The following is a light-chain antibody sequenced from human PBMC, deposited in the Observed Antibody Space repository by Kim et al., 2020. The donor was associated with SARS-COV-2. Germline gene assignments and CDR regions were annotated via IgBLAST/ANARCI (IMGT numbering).Light chain of an antibody. CDR1: QSVSNN. V-gene: IGKV3-15*01. CDR3: QQYSNWPGT. Sequence: IVSTQSPATLSVSPGEGATLSCRVSQSVSNNLAWYQQKPGQAPRLLMYGASTRATGTSPRFSGSGSGTEFTLTISSLQSEDFAVYYCQQYSNWPGTFGEGTKVDIK. CDR2: GAS. J-gene: IGKJ1*01.